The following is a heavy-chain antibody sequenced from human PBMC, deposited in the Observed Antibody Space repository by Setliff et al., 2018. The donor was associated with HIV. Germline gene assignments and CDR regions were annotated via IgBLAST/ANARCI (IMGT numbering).Heavy chain of an antibody. CDR3: VRGVTRDISGYYRDEYFQH. D-gene: IGHD3-22*01. CDR1: GYSLTDFS. Sequence: ASVKVSCKFSGYSLTDFSIHWVRQAPGKGLEWMGGFDPEGGETIYAQKFQGRVTMTEDTSTYTAYMEMRTLRSDDTAVYYCVRGVTRDISGYYRDEYFQHWGQGTPVTVSS. CDR2: FDPEGGET. J-gene: IGHJ1*01. V-gene: IGHV1-24*01.